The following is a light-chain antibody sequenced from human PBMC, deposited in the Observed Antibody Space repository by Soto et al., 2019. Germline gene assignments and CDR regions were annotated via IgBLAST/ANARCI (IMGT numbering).Light chain of an antibody. CDR3: QQYGSSPPSST. CDR1: QSVSSN. Sequence: EIVLTQSPATLSVSPGERATLSCRASQSVSSNLAWYQQNPGQAPRLLIYGASNRATDIPDRFSGRGSGTDFTLTISRLEPEDFAVYYCQQYGSSPPSSTFGQGTRLEIK. J-gene: IGKJ5*01. CDR2: GAS. V-gene: IGKV3-20*01.